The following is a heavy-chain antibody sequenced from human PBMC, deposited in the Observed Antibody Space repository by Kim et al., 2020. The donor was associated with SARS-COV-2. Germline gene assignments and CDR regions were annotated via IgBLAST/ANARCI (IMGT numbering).Heavy chain of an antibody. CDR2: VYYSGSS. CDR3: ARDYYGSGNEFDL. J-gene: IGHJ2*01. D-gene: IGHD3-10*01. V-gene: IGHV4-39*07. CDR1: GGSISSSSYY. Sequence: SETLSLTCTVSGGSISSSSYYWGWIRQPPGKGLEWIGSVYYSGSSYYNPSLKSRVTISVDTSKKQFSLKLSSVIAADTAVYYCARDYYGSGNEFDLWGRG.